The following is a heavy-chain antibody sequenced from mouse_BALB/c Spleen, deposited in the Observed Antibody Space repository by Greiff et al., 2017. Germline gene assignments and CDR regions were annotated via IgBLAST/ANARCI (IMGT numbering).Heavy chain of an antibody. D-gene: IGHD1-1*02. CDR1: GFSLTSYG. CDR2: IWAGGST. V-gene: IGHV2-9*02. CDR3: AGGHHVGFAY. Sequence: VQLQESGPGLVAPSQSLSITCTVSGFSLTSYGVHWVRQPPGKGLEWLGVIWAGGSTNYNSAFMSRLSISKDNSKSQVFLKMNSLQTDDTAMYYCAGGHHVGFAYWGQGTLVTVSA. J-gene: IGHJ3*01.